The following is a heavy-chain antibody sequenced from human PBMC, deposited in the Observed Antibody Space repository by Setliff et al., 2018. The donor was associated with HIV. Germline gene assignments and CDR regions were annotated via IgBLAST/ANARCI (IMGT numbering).Heavy chain of an antibody. J-gene: IGHJ4*02. CDR3: ARTGIQLWSYYYFDY. Sequence: LSLTCTVSGGSISSYYWSWIRQPPGKGLEWIGYIYYSGSTNYNPSLKSRVTISVDTSKNRFSLKLSSVTAADTAVYYCARTGIQLWSYYYFDYWGQGTLVTVSS. V-gene: IGHV4-59*01. CDR1: GGSISSYY. CDR2: IYYSGST. D-gene: IGHD5-18*01.